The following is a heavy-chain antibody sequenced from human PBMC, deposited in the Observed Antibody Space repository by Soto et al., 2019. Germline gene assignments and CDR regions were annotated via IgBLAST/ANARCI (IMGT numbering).Heavy chain of an antibody. CDR3: ARYAYFTIFGVPRRYWFDP. D-gene: IGHD3-3*01. J-gene: IGHJ5*02. Sequence: SETLSLTCSVYGGSFSGYYWSWIRQPPGKGLEWIGEINHSGSTNYNPSLKSRVTISVDTSKNQFSLKLSSVTAADTAVYYCARYAYFTIFGVPRRYWFDPWGQGTLVTVSS. CDR2: INHSGST. CDR1: GGSFSGYY. V-gene: IGHV4-34*01.